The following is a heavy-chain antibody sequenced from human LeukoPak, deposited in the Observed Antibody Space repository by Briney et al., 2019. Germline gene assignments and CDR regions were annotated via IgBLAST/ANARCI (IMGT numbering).Heavy chain of an antibody. CDR3: AASGGSYLFDY. J-gene: IGHJ4*02. D-gene: IGHD1-26*01. CDR1: GGSISSYY. Sequence: SETLSLTCTVSGGSISSYYWSWIRQPPGKGLEWIGYIYYSGSTNYNPSLKSRVTISVDTSKNQFSLKLSSVTAADTAVYYCAASGGSYLFDYWGQGTLVTVSS. V-gene: IGHV4-59*01. CDR2: IYYSGST.